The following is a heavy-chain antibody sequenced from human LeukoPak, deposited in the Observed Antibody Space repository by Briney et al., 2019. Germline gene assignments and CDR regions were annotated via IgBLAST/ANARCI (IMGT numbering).Heavy chain of an antibody. D-gene: IGHD2-8*01. Sequence: SETLSLTCAVYGGSFSGYYWSWIRQPPGKGLEWIGEINHSGSTNYNPSLKSRVTISVDTSKNQFSLKLSSVTAADTAVYYCGRGRNCTMGVSHIDYFNYGGRETRATV. CDR1: GGSFSGYY. V-gene: IGHV4-34*01. J-gene: IGHJ4*02. CDR3: GRGRNCTMGVSHIDYFNY. CDR2: INHSGST.